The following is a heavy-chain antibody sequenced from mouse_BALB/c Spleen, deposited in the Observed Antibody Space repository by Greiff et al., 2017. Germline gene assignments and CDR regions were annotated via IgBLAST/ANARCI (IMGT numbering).Heavy chain of an antibody. CDR2: ISSGGGST. CDR3: ARTGYGNYEAWFAC. J-gene: IGHJ3*01. Sequence: EVQLVESGGGLVKPGGSLKLSCAASGFAFSSYDMSWVRQTPEKRLEWVAYISSGGGSTYYPDTVKGRFTISRDNAKNTLYLQMSSLKSEDTAMYYCARTGYGNYEAWFACWGQGTLVTVSA. D-gene: IGHD2-10*02. CDR1: GFAFSSYD. V-gene: IGHV5-12-1*01.